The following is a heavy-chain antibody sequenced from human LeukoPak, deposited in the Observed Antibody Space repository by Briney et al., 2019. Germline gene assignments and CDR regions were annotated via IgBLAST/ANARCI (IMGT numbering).Heavy chain of an antibody. CDR2: IYHSGST. Sequence: PSETLSLTCAVSGGSISSSNWWSWVRQRPGKGLEWIGEIYHSGSTSYNPSLKSRVTISVDTSKNQFSLKVRSVTAADTALYYCARGGATVDYWGQGTLVTVSS. CDR3: ARGGATVDY. CDR1: GGSISSSNW. J-gene: IGHJ4*02. V-gene: IGHV4-4*02. D-gene: IGHD4/OR15-4a*01.